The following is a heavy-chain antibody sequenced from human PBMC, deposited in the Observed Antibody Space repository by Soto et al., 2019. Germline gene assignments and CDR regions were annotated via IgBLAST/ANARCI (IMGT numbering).Heavy chain of an antibody. CDR1: GGSLSGYY. CDR2: VKDGGHT. D-gene: IGHD6-25*01. J-gene: IGHJ4*02. CDR3: ARGQEGVAATH. V-gene: IGHV4-34*01. Sequence: QVQLQQWGAGLLKPSETLSLNCAVTGGSLSGYYWSWIRQPPGKGLEWIGEVKDGGHTNYSPSLRSRFTISSDTSNNQFSLRLNSVCAADTGVYDRARGQEGVAATHWDQGSLVTVSS.